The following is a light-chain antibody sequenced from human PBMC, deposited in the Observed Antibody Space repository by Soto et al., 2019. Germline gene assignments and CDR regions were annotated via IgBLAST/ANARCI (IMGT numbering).Light chain of an antibody. Sequence: EIVLTQSPGTLSLSPGEIATLSFSASQSVSSGYLVWYQQKPGQAPRLLIYGASSRATGIPDRFSGSGSGTDFTLTISRLGPEDFAVYYCQQYGSSPRTFGQGTKVDIK. V-gene: IGKV3-20*01. CDR3: QQYGSSPRT. CDR2: GAS. CDR1: QSVSSGY. J-gene: IGKJ1*01.